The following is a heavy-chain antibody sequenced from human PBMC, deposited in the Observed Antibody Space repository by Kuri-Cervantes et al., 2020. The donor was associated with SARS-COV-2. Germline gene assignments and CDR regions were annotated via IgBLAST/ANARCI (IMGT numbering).Heavy chain of an antibody. CDR3: AKEGPTGYYDSSGYYYDYYYGMDV. CDR1: GFTFSSYA. Sequence: GESLKISCAASGFTFSSYAMSWVRQAPGKGLEWVSATSGSGGSTYYADSVKGRFTISRDNSKNTLYLQMNSLRAEDTAVYYCAKEGPTGYYDSSGYYYDYYYGMDVWGQGTTVTVSS. J-gene: IGHJ6*02. V-gene: IGHV3-23*01. D-gene: IGHD3-22*01. CDR2: TSGSGGST.